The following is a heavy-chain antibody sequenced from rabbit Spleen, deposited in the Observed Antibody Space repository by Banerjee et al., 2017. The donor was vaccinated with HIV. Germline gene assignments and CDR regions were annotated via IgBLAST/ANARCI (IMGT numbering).Heavy chain of an antibody. CDR2: IDRGNSGFT. CDR3: ARDTASSFSSYGMDL. V-gene: IGHV1S45*01. J-gene: IGHJ6*01. D-gene: IGHD8-1*01. Sequence: QEQLEESGGDLVKPGASLTLTCKASGVSFSGDSYMCWVRQAPGKGLEWIVCIDRGNSGFTYFASWAKGRFTISKTSSTTVTLQMTSLTAADTATYFCARDTASSFSSYGMDLWGPGTLVTVS. CDR1: GVSFSGDSY.